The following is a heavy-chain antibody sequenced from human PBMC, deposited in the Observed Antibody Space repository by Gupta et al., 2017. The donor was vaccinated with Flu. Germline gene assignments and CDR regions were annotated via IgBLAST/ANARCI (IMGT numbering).Heavy chain of an antibody. Sequence: QVQLQQWGAGLLKPSETLSLTCAVYGGSFSGYYWSWIRQPPGKGLEWIGEINHSGSTNYNPSLKSRVTISVDTSKNQFSLKLSSVTAADTAVYYCARGRTVTNLYYGMDVWGQGTTVTVSS. V-gene: IGHV4-34*01. CDR3: ARGRTVTNLYYGMDV. D-gene: IGHD4-4*01. J-gene: IGHJ6*02. CDR2: INHSGST. CDR1: GGSFSGYY.